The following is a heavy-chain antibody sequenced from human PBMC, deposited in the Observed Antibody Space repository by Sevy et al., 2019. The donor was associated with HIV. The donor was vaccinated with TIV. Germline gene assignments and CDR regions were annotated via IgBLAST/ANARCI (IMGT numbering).Heavy chain of an antibody. D-gene: IGHD3-22*01. Sequence: ASVKVSCKASGGTFSSYAISWVRQAPGQGLEWMGGIIPIFGTANYAQKFQERVMITPDESTSTAYMELSSLRSEDTAVYYCARGVYYYDSLCAFDIWGQGTMVTVSS. CDR2: IIPIFGTA. V-gene: IGHV1-69*13. CDR3: ARGVYYYDSLCAFDI. J-gene: IGHJ3*02. CDR1: GGTFSSYA.